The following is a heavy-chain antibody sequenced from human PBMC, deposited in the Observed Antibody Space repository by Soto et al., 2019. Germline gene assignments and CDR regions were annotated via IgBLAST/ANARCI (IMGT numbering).Heavy chain of an antibody. Sequence: ASETPSLTCTVSGGSISSYYWSWIRPPPGKGLGGIGYIYYSGSTNYNPSLKSRVTISVDTSKNQFSLKLSSVTAADTAVYYCARAGITYYYGPASYRYPNWFDPWGQGTLVTVSS. CDR3: ARAGITYYYGPASYRYPNWFDP. CDR2: IYYSGST. V-gene: IGHV4-59*01. J-gene: IGHJ5*02. D-gene: IGHD3-10*01. CDR1: GGSISSYY.